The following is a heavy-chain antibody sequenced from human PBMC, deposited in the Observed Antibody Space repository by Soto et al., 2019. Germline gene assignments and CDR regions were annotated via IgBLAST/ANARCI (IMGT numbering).Heavy chain of an antibody. Sequence: ASVKVSCKTSGFTFSSSAVHWVRQARGHRLQWIGWIDVGSANANYAHMLQERVTISRDMSTDTAYMELSSLRSEDTAVYYCAATRYYYDSSGTGDYYYGMDVWGQGTTVTVSS. CDR1: GFTFSSSA. CDR2: IDVGSANA. J-gene: IGHJ6*02. CDR3: AATRYYYDSSGTGDYYYGMDV. V-gene: IGHV1-58*01. D-gene: IGHD3-22*01.